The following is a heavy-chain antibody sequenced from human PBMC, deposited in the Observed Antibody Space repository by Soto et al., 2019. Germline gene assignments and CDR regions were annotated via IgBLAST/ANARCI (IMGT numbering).Heavy chain of an antibody. D-gene: IGHD3-10*02. CDR2: INHSGST. CDR3: ARGRPGLLFF. Sequence: QVQLQQWGAGLLKPSETLSLTCAVYGGSFSGYYWSWIRQPPGKGLEWIGEINHSGSTNYNPSLKRRVTISVDTSKNQFSLKLSSVTAADTAVYYCARGRPGLLFFWGQGTLVTVSS. V-gene: IGHV4-34*01. CDR1: GGSFSGYY. J-gene: IGHJ4*02.